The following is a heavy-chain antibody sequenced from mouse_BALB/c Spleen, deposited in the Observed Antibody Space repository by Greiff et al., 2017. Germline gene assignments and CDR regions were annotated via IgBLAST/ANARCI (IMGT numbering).Heavy chain of an antibody. CDR3: ARSRYYDYDGGTPYYAMDY. CDR2: ISSGGSYT. CDR1: GFTFSSYA. V-gene: IGHV5-9-4*01. D-gene: IGHD2-4*01. J-gene: IGHJ4*01. Sequence: DVKLVESGGGLVKPGGSLKLSCAASGFTFSSYAMSWVRQSPEKRLEWVAEISSGGSYTYYPDTVTGRFTISRDNAKNTLYLEMSSLRSEDTAMYYCARSRYYDYDGGTPYYAMDYWGQGTSVTVSS.